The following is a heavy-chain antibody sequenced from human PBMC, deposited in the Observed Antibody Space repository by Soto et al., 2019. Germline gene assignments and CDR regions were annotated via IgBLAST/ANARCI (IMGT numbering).Heavy chain of an antibody. D-gene: IGHD6-13*01. CDR1: GGTFSSYA. V-gene: IGHV1-69*13. Sequence: SVKVSCKASGGTFSSYAISWVRQAPGQGLEWMGGIIPIFGTANYAQKFQGRVTITADESTSTAHMELRSLRSDDTAVYYCAGDVWSRSCVDGEGPFDIWGQGTMVTVS. CDR3: AGDVWSRSCVDGEGPFDI. CDR2: IIPIFGTA. J-gene: IGHJ3*02.